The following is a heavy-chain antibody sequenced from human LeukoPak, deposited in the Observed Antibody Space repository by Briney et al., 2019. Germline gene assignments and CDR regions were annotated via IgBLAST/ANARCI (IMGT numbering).Heavy chain of an antibody. D-gene: IGHD3-22*01. J-gene: IGHJ4*02. V-gene: IGHV1-18*01. CDR3: ARSGVGYFYDNTGYYPLDY. CDR2: ISAYTGNT. Sequence: GASVKVSCKASGYTFVNFGISWVRQAPGQGLEWMGWISAYTGNTNYAQNFQGRVTMTTDTSTSTAFMELRSLRSDDTAVYYCARSGVGYFYDNTGYYPLDYWGQGTLVTVSS. CDR1: GYTFVNFG.